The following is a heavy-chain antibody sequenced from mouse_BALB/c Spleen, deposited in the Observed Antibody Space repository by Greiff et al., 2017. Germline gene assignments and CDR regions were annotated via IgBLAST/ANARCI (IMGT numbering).Heavy chain of an antibody. CDR1: GYAFTNYL. J-gene: IGHJ3*01. V-gene: IGHV1-54*03. CDR2: INPGSGGT. D-gene: IGHD1-1*01. Sequence: QVHVKQSGAELVRPGTSVKVSCKASGYAFTNYLIEWVKQRPGQGLEWIGVINPGSGGTNYNEKFKGKATLTADKSSSTAYMQLSSLTSDDSAVYFCAREGGTTGPFAYWGQGTLVTVSA. CDR3: AREGGTTGPFAY.